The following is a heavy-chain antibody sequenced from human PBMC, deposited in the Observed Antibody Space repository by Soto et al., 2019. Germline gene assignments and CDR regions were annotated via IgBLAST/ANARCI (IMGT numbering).Heavy chain of an antibody. CDR3: ARPPRLAAAGPSYFDY. CDR2: ISSSSSTI. Sequence: GGSMRLSCAASGFTFSSYSMNWVRQAPGKGLEWVSYISSSSSTIYYADSVKGRFTISRDNAKNSLYLQMNSLRDEDTAVYYCARPPRLAAAGPSYFDYWGQGTLVTVSS. V-gene: IGHV3-48*02. D-gene: IGHD6-13*01. J-gene: IGHJ4*02. CDR1: GFTFSSYS.